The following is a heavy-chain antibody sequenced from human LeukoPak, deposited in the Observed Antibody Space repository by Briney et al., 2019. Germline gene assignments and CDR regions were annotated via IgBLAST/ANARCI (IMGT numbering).Heavy chain of an antibody. CDR2: IYYSGYT. J-gene: IGHJ6*03. CDR3: ARRVDYYYYMDV. V-gene: IGHV4-59*12. Sequence: SETLSLTCTVSGGSISSYYWSWIRQPPGKGLKWIGNIYYSGYTTYSPSLRSRVTISVDTSKNQFSLKLSSVTAADTAVYYCARRVDYYYYMDVWGKGTTVTISS. CDR1: GGSISSYY. D-gene: IGHD2-15*01.